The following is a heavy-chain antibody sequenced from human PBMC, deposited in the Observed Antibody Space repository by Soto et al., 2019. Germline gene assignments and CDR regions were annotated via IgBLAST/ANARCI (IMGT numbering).Heavy chain of an antibody. J-gene: IGHJ1*01. CDR2: ISSSSSYI. Sequence: PGGSLRLSCAASGFTFSSYSMNWVRQAPGKGLEWVSSISSSSSYIYYADSVKGRFTISRDNAKNSLYLQMNSLRAEDTAVYYCASRGTRGCNSNGYFQDWGYGTLVPFS. CDR1: GFTFSSYS. D-gene: IGHD1-1*01. CDR3: ASRGTRGCNSNGYFQD. V-gene: IGHV3-21*01.